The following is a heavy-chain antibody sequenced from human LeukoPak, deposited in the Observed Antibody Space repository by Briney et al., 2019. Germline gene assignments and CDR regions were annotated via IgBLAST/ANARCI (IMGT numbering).Heavy chain of an antibody. D-gene: IGHD6-19*01. V-gene: IGHV3-74*01. Sequence: PGGSLRLSCAASGFSFSSYWMHWVSHAPGKGLVWVSRISSDGSSTDYADSVKGRFTISRDNAKNTLYLQMNSLRVEDTAVYYCARPYTSGWCNWFDPWGQGTLVTVSS. CDR1: GFSFSSYW. J-gene: IGHJ5*02. CDR2: ISSDGSST. CDR3: ARPYTSGWCNWFDP.